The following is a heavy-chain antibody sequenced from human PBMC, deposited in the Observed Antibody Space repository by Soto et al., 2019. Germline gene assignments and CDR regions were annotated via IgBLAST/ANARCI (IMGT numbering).Heavy chain of an antibody. Sequence: SGPTLVNPTETLTVTCTFSGFSLTSPGMCVSWIRQSPGKALEWLALIERDEDDKYYSTSLKTRLTISKDTRKNQVVLTMANMDPADTATYYCARSIRGPRRFNGMDVWGQGTTVTVSS. J-gene: IGHJ6*02. CDR3: ARSIRGPRRFNGMDV. CDR2: IERDEDDK. V-gene: IGHV2-70*13. CDR1: GFSLTSPGMC. D-gene: IGHD1-20*01.